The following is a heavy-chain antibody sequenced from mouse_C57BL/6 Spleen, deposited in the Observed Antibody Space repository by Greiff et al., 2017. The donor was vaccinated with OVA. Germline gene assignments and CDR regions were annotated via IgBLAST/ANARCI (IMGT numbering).Heavy chain of an antibody. Sequence: DVMLVESGGDLVKPGGSLKLSCAASGFTFSSYGMSWVRQTPDKRLEWVATISSGGSYTYYPDSVKGRFTISRDNAKNTLYLQMSSLKSEDTAMYYCARGGNYEDSDYWGQGTTLTVSS. CDR3: ARGGNYEDSDY. J-gene: IGHJ2*01. CDR1: GFTFSSYG. CDR2: ISSGGSYT. V-gene: IGHV5-6*02. D-gene: IGHD2-1*01.